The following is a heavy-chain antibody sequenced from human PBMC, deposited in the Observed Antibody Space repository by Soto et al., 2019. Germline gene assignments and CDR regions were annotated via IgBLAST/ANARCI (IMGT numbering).Heavy chain of an antibody. D-gene: IGHD5-18*01. CDR1: GYTFTSYG. Sequence: ASVKVSCKASGYTFTSYGISWVRQAPGQGLEWMGWISAYNGNTNYAQKLQGRVTMTTDTSTSTAYMELRSLRSDDTAVYYCARDSDSVDTAMVEYYGMDVWGQGTTVTVSS. J-gene: IGHJ6*02. V-gene: IGHV1-18*01. CDR3: ARDSDSVDTAMVEYYGMDV. CDR2: ISAYNGNT.